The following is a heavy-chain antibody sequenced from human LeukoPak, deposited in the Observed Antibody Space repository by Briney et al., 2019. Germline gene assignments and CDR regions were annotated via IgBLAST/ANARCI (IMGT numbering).Heavy chain of an antibody. CDR2: INHSGST. CDR3: ARRFDYTGGHYGMDV. J-gene: IGHJ6*02. CDR1: GGSFSGYY. Sequence: SETLSLTCAVYGGSFSGYYWSWIRQPPGKGLEWIGEINHSGSTNYNPSLKSRVTISVDTSKNQFSLKLSSVTAADTAVYYCARRFDYTGGHYGMDVWGQGTTVTVSS. V-gene: IGHV4-34*01. D-gene: IGHD4-4*01.